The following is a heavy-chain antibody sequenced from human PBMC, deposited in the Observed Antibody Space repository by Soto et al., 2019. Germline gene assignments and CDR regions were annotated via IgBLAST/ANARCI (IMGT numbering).Heavy chain of an antibody. J-gene: IGHJ1*01. CDR2: IIPIFGTA. CDR1: GGTFSSYA. CDR3: ARGGTLVGATPNIQH. V-gene: IGHV1-69*13. Sequence: SVKVSCKASGGTFSSYAISWVRQAPGQGLEWMGGIIPIFGTANYAQKFQGRVTITADESTSTAYMELSSLRSEDTAVYYCARGGTLVGATPNIQHWGQGTLVTVSS. D-gene: IGHD1-26*01.